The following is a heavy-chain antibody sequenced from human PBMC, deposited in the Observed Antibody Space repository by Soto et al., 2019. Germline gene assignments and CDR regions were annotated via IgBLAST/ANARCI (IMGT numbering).Heavy chain of an antibody. CDR1: GFTFSDYG. D-gene: IGHD2-21*02. Sequence: QVQLVESGGGVDQPGRSLRLSCAASGFTFSDYGMHWVRQAPGKGLEWVGVISNDGSNKHYADSVKGRFSISRDNSKSTLYVQMNSLRAEDTAVYYCARSYCGDDCALDHWGQGTLVTVSS. J-gene: IGHJ4*02. CDR2: ISNDGSNK. V-gene: IGHV3-30*05. CDR3: ARSYCGDDCALDH.